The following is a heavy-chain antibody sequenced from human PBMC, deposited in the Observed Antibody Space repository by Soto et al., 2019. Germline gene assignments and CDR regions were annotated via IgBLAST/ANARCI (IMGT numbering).Heavy chain of an antibody. J-gene: IGHJ4*02. V-gene: IGHV4-38-2*02. D-gene: IGHD3-10*01. Sequence: SETLSLTCSVSGYSISSGFYWDCIRQPPGKGLEWIGSIYHRGNTYYNPSHNGRITISLDTSKNQFSLRLTSVTAADTAVYYCARGEVRGLIATGLDYWGRGALVTVSS. CDR1: GYSISSGFY. CDR2: IYHRGNT. CDR3: ARGEVRGLIATGLDY.